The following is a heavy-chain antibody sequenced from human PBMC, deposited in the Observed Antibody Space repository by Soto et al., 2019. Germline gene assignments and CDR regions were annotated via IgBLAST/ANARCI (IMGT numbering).Heavy chain of an antibody. Sequence: EVQLVECGGGLVQPGGSLRLSCAASGFTFSSYEMNWVRQAPGKGLEWVSYISSSGSTIYYADSVKGRFTISRDNAKNSLYLQMNSLRAEDTAVYYCARDGYYVSGMDVWGQGTTVTVSS. J-gene: IGHJ6*02. CDR2: ISSSGSTI. V-gene: IGHV3-48*03. CDR1: GFTFSSYE. CDR3: ARDGYYVSGMDV.